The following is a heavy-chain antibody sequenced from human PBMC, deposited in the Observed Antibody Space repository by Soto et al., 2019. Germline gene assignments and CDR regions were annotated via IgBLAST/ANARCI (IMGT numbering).Heavy chain of an antibody. D-gene: IGHD3-10*01. J-gene: IGHJ6*02. CDR2: IWYDGSNK. Sequence: PGGSLRLSCAASGFTFSSYGMHWVRQAPGKGLEWVAVIWYDGSNKYYADSVKGRFTISRDNSKNTLYLQMNSLRAEDTAVYYCARVRGVRGVQEGMDVWGQGTTVTVSS. CDR3: ARVRGVRGVQEGMDV. CDR1: GFTFSSYG. V-gene: IGHV3-33*01.